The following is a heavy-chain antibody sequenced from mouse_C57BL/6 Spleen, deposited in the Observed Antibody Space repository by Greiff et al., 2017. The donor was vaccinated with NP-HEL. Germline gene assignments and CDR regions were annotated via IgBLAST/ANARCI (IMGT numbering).Heavy chain of an antibody. Sequence: QVQLQQSGAELVRPGSSVKLSCKASGYTFTSYWMDWVKQRPGQGLEWIGNIYPSDSETHYNQKFKDKATLTVDKSSSTAYMQLSSLTSEDSAVYYCARWKRGYYGSSFWYFDVWGTGTTVTVSS. J-gene: IGHJ1*03. CDR3: ARWKRGYYGSSFWYFDV. V-gene: IGHV1-61*01. D-gene: IGHD1-1*01. CDR2: IYPSDSET. CDR1: GYTFTSYW.